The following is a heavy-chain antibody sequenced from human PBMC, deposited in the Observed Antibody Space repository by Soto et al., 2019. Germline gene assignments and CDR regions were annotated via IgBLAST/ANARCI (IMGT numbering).Heavy chain of an antibody. V-gene: IGHV1-8*01. CDR1: GYTFTSYD. CDR2: MNPNSGNT. CDR3: ARGNIVLVPAAIWAYYYYGMDV. Sequence: QVQLVQSGAEVKKPGASVKVSCKASGYTFTSYDINWVRQATGQGLEWMGWMNPNSGNTGYAQKFQGRVTMTRNTSISTAYMELSSLRSEDTAVYYCARGNIVLVPAAIWAYYYYGMDVWGQGTTVTVSS. J-gene: IGHJ6*02. D-gene: IGHD2-2*01.